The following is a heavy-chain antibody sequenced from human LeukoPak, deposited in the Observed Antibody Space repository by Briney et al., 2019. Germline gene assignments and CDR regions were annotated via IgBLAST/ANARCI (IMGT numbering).Heavy chain of an antibody. D-gene: IGHD3-10*01. CDR3: ARGFGRP. CDR2: IKQDGSEK. V-gene: IGHV3-7*03. Sequence: QAGGSLRLSCAASGFIFSNYNINWVRQAPGKGLEWVANIKQDGSEKYYVDSVKGRFTISRDNAKNSLYLQMNSLRAEDTAVYYCARGFGRPWGQGTLVTVSS. CDR1: GFIFSNYN. J-gene: IGHJ5*02.